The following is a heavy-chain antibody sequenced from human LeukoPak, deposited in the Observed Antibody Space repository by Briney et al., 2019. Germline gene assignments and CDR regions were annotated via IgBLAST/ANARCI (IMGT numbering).Heavy chain of an antibody. Sequence: PSETLSLTCTVSGGSISNSNYYWGWIRQPPGKGLEWIGSIYYSGSTYYNPSLKSRVTISVDTSKNQFSLKLSSVTAADTAVYYCGVWSYYYGSGISDYFDYWGQGTLVTVSS. J-gene: IGHJ4*02. CDR3: GVWSYYYGSGISDYFDY. V-gene: IGHV4-39*01. CDR2: IYYSGST. D-gene: IGHD3-10*01. CDR1: GGSISNSNYY.